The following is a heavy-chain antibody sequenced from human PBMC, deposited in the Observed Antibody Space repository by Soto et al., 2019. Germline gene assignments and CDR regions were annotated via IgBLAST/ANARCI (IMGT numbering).Heavy chain of an antibody. Sequence: ASVKVSCKSTGGTFSSYAISWVRQAPGQGLEWMGGIIPIFGTANYAQKFQGRVTITADKSTSTAYMELSSLRSEDTAVYYCARDPLKPPLARLAYCGGDCYQTWGQGTLVTVSA. CDR2: IIPIFGTA. CDR3: ARDPLKPPLARLAYCGGDCYQT. V-gene: IGHV1-69*06. J-gene: IGHJ5*02. CDR1: GGTFSSYA. D-gene: IGHD2-21*02.